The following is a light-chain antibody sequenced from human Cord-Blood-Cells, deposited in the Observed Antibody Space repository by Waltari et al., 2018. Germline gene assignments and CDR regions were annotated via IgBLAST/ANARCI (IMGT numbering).Light chain of an antibody. J-gene: IGLJ2*01. CDR2: DVS. Sequence: QSALTQPASVSGSPGQSITISCSGTRSDVGGYNYFSWYQQHPGKAPKLMIYDVSKRPSGVSNRFSGSKSGNTASLTISGLQAEDEADYYCSSYTSSSTVVFGGGTKLTVL. V-gene: IGLV2-14*01. CDR3: SSYTSSSTVV. CDR1: RSDVGGYNY.